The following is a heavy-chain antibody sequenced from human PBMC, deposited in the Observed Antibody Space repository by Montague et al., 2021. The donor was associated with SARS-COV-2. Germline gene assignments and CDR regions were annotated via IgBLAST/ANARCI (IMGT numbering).Heavy chain of an antibody. D-gene: IGHD3-9*01. CDR2: IDWDXDK. CDR3: ARSYYDILTAYYTPFDY. V-gene: IGHV2-70*04. CDR1: GFSLSTSGMR. J-gene: IGHJ4*02. Sequence: VKPTPTLTLTCTFSGFSLSTSGMRASWIRQPPGKALEWLARIDWDXDKFYSTSLKTRLTISKDTSKNQVVLTMTNMDPVDTATYYCARSYYDILTAYYTPFDYWGQGTLVTVSS.